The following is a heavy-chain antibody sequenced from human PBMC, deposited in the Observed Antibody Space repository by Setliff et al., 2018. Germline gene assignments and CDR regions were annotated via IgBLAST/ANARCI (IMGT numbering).Heavy chain of an antibody. CDR3: ATEKFPGDWGDY. CDR1: GYNFTSYG. V-gene: IGHV1-18*01. J-gene: IGHJ4*02. CDR2: ISVYNGKT. D-gene: IGHD2-21*01. Sequence: GASVKVSCKASGYNFTSYGFSWVRQAPGQGLEWMGWISVYNGKTKYAQKFQGRVTMTTDTSTRTAYMEVTSLRSDDTAVYYCATEKFPGDWGDYWGQGTLFTVSS.